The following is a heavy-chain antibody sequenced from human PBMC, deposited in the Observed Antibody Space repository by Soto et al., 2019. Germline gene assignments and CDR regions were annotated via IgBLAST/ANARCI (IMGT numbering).Heavy chain of an antibody. J-gene: IGHJ6*02. D-gene: IGHD6-13*01. Sequence: ASVKVSCKASGYTFTSYDINWVRQATGQGLEWMGWMNPNSGNTGYAQKFQGRVTMTRNTSISTAYMELSSLRSEDTAVYYCARASAAATPMDVWGQGTTVTVSS. CDR3: ARASAAATPMDV. CDR2: MNPNSGNT. V-gene: IGHV1-8*01. CDR1: GYTFTSYD.